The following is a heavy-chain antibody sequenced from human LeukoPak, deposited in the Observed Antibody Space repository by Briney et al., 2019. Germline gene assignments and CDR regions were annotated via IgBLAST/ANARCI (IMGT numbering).Heavy chain of an antibody. Sequence: GGSLRLSCAASGFPFSSYGMHWVRQAPGKGLEWVTFIRYDGSNKYYADSMKGRFTISRDNSKNTLYLQMNSLRAEDTAVYYCVAAAATFDYWGQGTLVTVSS. D-gene: IGHD6-25*01. J-gene: IGHJ4*02. CDR2: IRYDGSNK. CDR3: VAAAATFDY. V-gene: IGHV3-30*02. CDR1: GFPFSSYG.